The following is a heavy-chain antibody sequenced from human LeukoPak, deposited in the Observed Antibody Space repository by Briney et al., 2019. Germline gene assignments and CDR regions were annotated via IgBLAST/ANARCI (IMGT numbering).Heavy chain of an antibody. Sequence: GGSLRLSCAASGFTFSSYGMNWVRQAPGKGLEWVSYISSSSSNIYYADSVKGRFTISRDNGKNSLYLQMNSLRAEDTAVYYCASQLGDASDIWGQGTMVTVSS. J-gene: IGHJ3*02. V-gene: IGHV3-48*01. CDR3: ASQLGDASDI. CDR1: GFTFSSYG. D-gene: IGHD6-13*01. CDR2: ISSSSSNI.